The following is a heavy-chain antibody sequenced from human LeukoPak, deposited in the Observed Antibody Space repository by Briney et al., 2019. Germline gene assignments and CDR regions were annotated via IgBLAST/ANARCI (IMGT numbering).Heavy chain of an antibody. D-gene: IGHD4-17*01. Sequence: PSETLSLTCTVSGGSFSSSSYYWGWIRQPPGKGLEWIGSIYYSGSTYYNPSLKSRVTISVDTSKNQFSLKLSSVTAADTAVYYCANGDYEPPFDYWGQGTLVTVSS. J-gene: IGHJ4*02. CDR1: GGSFSSSSYY. CDR2: IYYSGST. V-gene: IGHV4-39*01. CDR3: ANGDYEPPFDY.